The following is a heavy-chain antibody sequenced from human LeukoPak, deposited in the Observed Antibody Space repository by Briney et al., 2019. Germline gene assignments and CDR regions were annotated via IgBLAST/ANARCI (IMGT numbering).Heavy chain of an antibody. CDR2: IKQDGSEK. Sequence: LSGGSLRLSCAASGFTFSSYWMSWVRQAPGKGLEWVANIKQDGSEKYYVDSVKGRFSISRDNAKNSLYLQMNSLRAEDTAVYYCARDLPHGSGWSWPGGFQHWGQGTLVTVSS. D-gene: IGHD6-19*01. CDR3: ARDLPHGSGWSWPGGFQH. CDR1: GFTFSSYW. J-gene: IGHJ1*01. V-gene: IGHV3-7*03.